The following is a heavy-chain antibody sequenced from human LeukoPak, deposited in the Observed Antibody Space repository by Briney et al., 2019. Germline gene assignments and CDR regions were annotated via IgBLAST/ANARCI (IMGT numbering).Heavy chain of an antibody. J-gene: IGHJ6*03. Sequence: SETLSLTCTVSGDSISRGTFFWSWIRQPAGKGLEWIGRIAPSGTTHYNPSLKSRLTISIDASKNRFSLKLISVTAADAAVYYCARDGGMTYYDFWSGPEAHYYMDVWGKGTTVTVSS. CDR1: GDSISRGTFF. D-gene: IGHD3-3*01. V-gene: IGHV4-61*02. CDR3: ARDGGMTYYDFWSGPEAHYYMDV. CDR2: IAPSGTT.